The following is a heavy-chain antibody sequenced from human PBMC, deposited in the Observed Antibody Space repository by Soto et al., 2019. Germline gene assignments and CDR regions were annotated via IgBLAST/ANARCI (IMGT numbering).Heavy chain of an antibody. J-gene: IGHJ6*02. CDR1: GFTFSSYG. D-gene: IGHD2-2*01. V-gene: IGHV3-33*01. Sequence: PGGSLRLSCAASGFTFSSYGMHWVRQAPGKGLEWVAVIWYDGSNKYYADSVKGRFTISRDNSKNTLYLQMSSLRAEDTAVYYCARDLLVTPMPYFYYGMDVWGQGTTVTVSS. CDR2: IWYDGSNK. CDR3: ARDLLVTPMPYFYYGMDV.